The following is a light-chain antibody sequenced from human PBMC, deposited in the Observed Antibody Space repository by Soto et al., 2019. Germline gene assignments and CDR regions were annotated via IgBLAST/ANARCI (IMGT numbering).Light chain of an antibody. V-gene: IGLV1-47*01. CDR2: RNN. CDR3: AAWDDSLSGYV. CDR1: SPHIGSDY. J-gene: IGLJ1*01. Sequence: SVLTQPPPASGTPGQRGTLSCSGRSPHIGSDYVYWYQQFPGTAPKLLIYRNNQRPSGVPDRFSGSKSGTSASLAISGLRSEDVADYYCAAWDDSLSGYVFGTGTKVTVL.